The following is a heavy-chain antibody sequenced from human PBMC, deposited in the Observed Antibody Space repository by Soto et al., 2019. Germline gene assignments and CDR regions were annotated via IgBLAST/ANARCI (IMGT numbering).Heavy chain of an antibody. V-gene: IGHV5-51*01. D-gene: IGHD3-10*01. J-gene: IGHJ6*02. Sequence: PGESLKISCKGSGYSFTSYWIGWVRHMPGKGLGWMGIIYPGDSDTRYSPSFQGQVTISADKSISTAYLQWSSLKASDTAMYYCAGGGVRGVITRTRDYYGMDVWGQGTTVTVSS. CDR3: AGGGVRGVITRTRDYYGMDV. CDR2: IYPGDSDT. CDR1: GYSFTSYW.